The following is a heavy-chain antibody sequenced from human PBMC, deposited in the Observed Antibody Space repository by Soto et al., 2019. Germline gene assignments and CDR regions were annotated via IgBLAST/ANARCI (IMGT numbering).Heavy chain of an antibody. V-gene: IGHV1-46*03. J-gene: IGHJ4*02. Sequence: QVQLVQSGTEVKKPGASVKVSCKASGYTFIKSFIHWVRQAPGQGLEWMAIINPDGGVTTYAQKLRGRVTVTRDTSTSTVYMEVNSLTSEDTAVYYCARPYSSSWYGMGYWGQGTLVTLSS. CDR1: GYTFIKSF. CDR3: ARPYSSSWYGMGY. CDR2: INPDGGVT. D-gene: IGHD6-13*01.